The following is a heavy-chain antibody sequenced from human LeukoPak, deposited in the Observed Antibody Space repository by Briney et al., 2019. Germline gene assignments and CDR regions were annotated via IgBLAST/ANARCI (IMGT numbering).Heavy chain of an antibody. CDR1: GFTVSSNY. J-gene: IGHJ4*02. CDR2: IYSGGST. D-gene: IGHD4-17*01. CDR3: TREPYDYGDYYFDY. Sequence: PGGSLRLSCAASGFTVSSNYVSWVRQAPGKGLEWVSVIYSGGSTYYADSVKGRFTISRDDSKSIAYLQMNSLKTEDTAVYYCTREPYDYGDYYFDYWGQGTLVTVSS. V-gene: IGHV3-66*01.